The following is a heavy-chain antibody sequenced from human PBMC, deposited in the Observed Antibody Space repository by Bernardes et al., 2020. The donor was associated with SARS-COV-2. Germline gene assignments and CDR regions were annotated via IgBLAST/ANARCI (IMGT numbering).Heavy chain of an antibody. Sequence: SGPTLVKPTQTLTLTCTFSGFSLSTSGMCVSWIRQPPGKALEWLALIDWDDDKYYSTSLKTRLTISKDTSKNQVVLTMTNMDPVDTATYYCARIPDIVVVVAATRVRNYYGMDVWGQGTTVTVSS. J-gene: IGHJ6*02. D-gene: IGHD2-15*01. CDR2: IDWDDDK. CDR1: GFSLSTSGMC. V-gene: IGHV2-70*01. CDR3: ARIPDIVVVVAATRVRNYYGMDV.